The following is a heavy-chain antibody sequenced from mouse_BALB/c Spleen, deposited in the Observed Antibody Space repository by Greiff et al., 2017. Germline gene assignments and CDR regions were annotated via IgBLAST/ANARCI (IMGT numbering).Heavy chain of an antibody. J-gene: IGHJ2*01. Sequence: VQLQQPGAELVRPGASVKLSCKASGYTFTSYWINWVKQRPGQGLEWIGNIYPSDSYTNYNQKFKDKATLTVDKSSSTAYMQLSSPTSEDSAVYYCTRSGDGYYLYYFDYWGQGTTLTVSS. D-gene: IGHD2-3*01. CDR1: GYTFTSYW. CDR3: TRSGDGYYLYYFDY. CDR2: IYPSDSYT. V-gene: IGHV1-69*02.